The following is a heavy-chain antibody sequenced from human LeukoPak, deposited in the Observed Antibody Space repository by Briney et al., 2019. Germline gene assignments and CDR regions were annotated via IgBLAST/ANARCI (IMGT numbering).Heavy chain of an antibody. CDR3: ARGKAYYYDSSGYSYYFDY. V-gene: IGHV4-59*01. Sequence: PSETLSLTCTVSGGSISSYYWSWIRQPPGKGLEWIGYIYYSGSTNYNPSLKSRVTISVDTYRNQFSLKLSSVTAADTAVYYCARGKAYYYDSSGYSYYFDYWGQGTLVTVSS. D-gene: IGHD3-22*01. J-gene: IGHJ4*02. CDR2: IYYSGST. CDR1: GGSISSYY.